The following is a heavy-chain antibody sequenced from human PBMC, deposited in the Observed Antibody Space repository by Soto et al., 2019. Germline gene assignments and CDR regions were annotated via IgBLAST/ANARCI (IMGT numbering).Heavy chain of an antibody. CDR3: ARARNDYGAWYYFDY. D-gene: IGHD4-17*01. V-gene: IGHV3-21*01. J-gene: IGHJ4*02. CDR2: ISPGSSNI. Sequence: EVQLVESGGGLVKPGGSLRLSCAVFGFTFHTYSMNWVRQAPGKGLEWVSSISPGSSNIYYAQSVKGRFTISRDNAKNSLSLQMNSLRAEDTAVYYCARARNDYGAWYYFDYWGQGTLVTVSS. CDR1: GFTFHTYS.